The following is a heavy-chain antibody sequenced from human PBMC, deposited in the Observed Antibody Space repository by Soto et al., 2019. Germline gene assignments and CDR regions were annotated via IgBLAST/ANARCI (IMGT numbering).Heavy chain of an antibody. CDR3: ASEGLAGLSLDY. V-gene: IGHV4-34*01. CDR2: INHSGST. J-gene: IGHJ4*02. Sequence: QVQLQQWGAGLLKPSETLSLTCAVYGGSFSGYYWSWIRQPPGKGLEWIGEINHSGSTNYNPSLKSRVTISVDTSKNQFSLKLSSVTAADTAVYYCASEGLAGLSLDYWGQGTLVTVSS. CDR1: GGSFSGYY.